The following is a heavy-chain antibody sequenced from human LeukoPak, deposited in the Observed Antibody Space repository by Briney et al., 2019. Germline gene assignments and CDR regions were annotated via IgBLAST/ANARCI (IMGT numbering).Heavy chain of an antibody. CDR2: IKEDGNKK. CDR3: AKVVASGYCSGGSCYSSLDY. V-gene: IGHV3-7*03. CDR1: GFTFSKYW. J-gene: IGHJ4*02. D-gene: IGHD2-15*01. Sequence: PGGSLRLSCAASGFTFSKYWMSWVRQAPGKGLEWVANIKEDGNKKDYVDSVKGRFTISRDNAENSLYLQVNSLRAEDTAVYYCAKVVASGYCSGGSCYSSLDYWGQGTLVTVSS.